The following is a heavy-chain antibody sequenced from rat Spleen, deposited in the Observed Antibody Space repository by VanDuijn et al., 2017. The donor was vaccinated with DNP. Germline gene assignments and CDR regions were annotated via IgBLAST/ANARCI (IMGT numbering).Heavy chain of an antibody. CDR2: ISHDGGST. D-gene: IGHD4-6*01. CDR1: GFTFSDYY. Sequence: EVQLVESGGGLVQPGRSLRLSCVASGFTFSDYYMAWVRQAPTKGLECVAYISHDGGSTFYGDSVKGRFTISRDNAKSTLYLQMNSLRSEDMATYYCARWADYFDYWGQGVMVTVSS. CDR3: ARWADYFDY. V-gene: IGHV5-22*01. J-gene: IGHJ2*01.